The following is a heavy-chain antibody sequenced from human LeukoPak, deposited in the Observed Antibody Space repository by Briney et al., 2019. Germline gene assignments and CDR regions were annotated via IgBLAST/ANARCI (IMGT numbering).Heavy chain of an antibody. D-gene: IGHD3-16*02. CDR2: SIPIFGTA. CDR3: AGRGLRLGELSFDY. CDR1: GGTFSSYA. Sequence: ASVKVSCKASGGTFSSYAISWVRQAPGQGLEWMGGSIPIFGTANYAQKFQGRVTITADESTSTAYMELSSLRSEDTAVYYCAGRGLRLGELSFDYWGQGTLVTVSS. V-gene: IGHV1-69*13. J-gene: IGHJ4*02.